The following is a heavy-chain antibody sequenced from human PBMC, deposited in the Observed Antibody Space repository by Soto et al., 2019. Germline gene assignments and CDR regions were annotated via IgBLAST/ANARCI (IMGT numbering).Heavy chain of an antibody. CDR3: ARLSRIGVVNY. Sequence: SETLSLTCAVSGGSISSGGYSWSWIRQPPGKGLEWIGYIYHSGSTYYNPSLKSRVTISVDTSRNQFSLKLSSVTAADTAVYYCARLSRIGVVNYWGQGTQVTVSS. CDR1: GGSISSGGYS. CDR2: IYHSGST. D-gene: IGHD2-15*01. V-gene: IGHV4-30-2*01. J-gene: IGHJ4*02.